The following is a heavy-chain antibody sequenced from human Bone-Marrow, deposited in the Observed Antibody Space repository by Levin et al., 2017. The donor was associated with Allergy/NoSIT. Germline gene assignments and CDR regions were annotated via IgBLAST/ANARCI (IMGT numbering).Heavy chain of an antibody. CDR1: GASISSYY. D-gene: IGHD3-22*01. V-gene: IGHV4-59*01. CDR3: AREFAYDYDSSGRNLVGYFDY. Sequence: PSETLSLTCTVSGASISSYYWSWIRQPPGKGLEWIGYIYYSGSTNYNPSLKSRVTISVDASKNQFSLKLSSVTAADTAVYYCAREFAYDYDSSGRNLVGYFDYWGQGTLVTVSS. J-gene: IGHJ4*02. CDR2: IYYSGST.